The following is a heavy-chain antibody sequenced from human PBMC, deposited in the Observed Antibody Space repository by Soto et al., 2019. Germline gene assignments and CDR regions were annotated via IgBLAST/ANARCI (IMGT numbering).Heavy chain of an antibody. V-gene: IGHV6-1*01. CDR2: TYYRSKWYN. D-gene: IGHD2-15*01. Sequence: KQSQTLSLTCAISGDSVSSNSAAWNWIRQSPSRGLEWLGRTYYRSKWYNDYAVSVKSRITINPDTSKNQFSLQLNSVTPEDTAVYYCARLIWPHYAKFDCSGGSCYFDYWGQGTLVTVSS. CDR3: ARLIWPHYAKFDCSGGSCYFDY. J-gene: IGHJ4*02. CDR1: GDSVSSNSAA.